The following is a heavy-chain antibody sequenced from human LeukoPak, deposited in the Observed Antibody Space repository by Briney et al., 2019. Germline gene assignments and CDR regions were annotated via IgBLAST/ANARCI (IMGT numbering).Heavy chain of an antibody. Sequence: GGSLRLSCAASGFTFSSYWMTWVRQAPGKGLEWVANIKQAGTEKYYVDSVKGRFTISRENAKNSLFLLMTSLRADDTAVYYCARQNTPHGNFDYWGQGILVTVSS. D-gene: IGHD1-26*01. J-gene: IGHJ4*02. CDR2: IKQAGTEK. V-gene: IGHV3-7*03. CDR3: ARQNTPHGNFDY. CDR1: GFTFSSYW.